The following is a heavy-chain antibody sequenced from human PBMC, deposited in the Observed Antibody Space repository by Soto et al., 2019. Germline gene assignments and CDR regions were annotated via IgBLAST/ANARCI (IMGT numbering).Heavy chain of an antibody. CDR1: GGSISSGGYY. J-gene: IGHJ4*02. D-gene: IGHD3-22*01. CDR2: IYYSGST. CDR3: ARAGYYYDSSGYYSDPFDY. V-gene: IGHV4-31*03. Sequence: SETLSLTCTVSGGSISSGGYYWSWIRQHPGKGLEWIGYIYYSGSTYYNPSLKSRVTISVDTSKNQFSLKLSSVTAADTAVYYCARAGYYYDSSGYYSDPFDYWGQGTLVTVSS.